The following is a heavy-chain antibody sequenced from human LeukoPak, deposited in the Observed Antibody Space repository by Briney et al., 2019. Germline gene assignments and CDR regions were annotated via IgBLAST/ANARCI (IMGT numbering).Heavy chain of an antibody. CDR3: ARRGSSWDNYYYGMDV. D-gene: IGHD6-13*01. CDR1: GYSFTSYW. CDR2: IYPGDSDT. V-gene: IGHV5-51*01. Sequence: GRSLRISCKGSGYSFTSYWIGWVRQMPGKGLEWMGTIYPGDSDTRYSPSFQGQVTISADKSISTAYLQWSSLKASDTAMYYCARRGSSWDNYYYGMDVWGQGTTVTVSS. J-gene: IGHJ6*02.